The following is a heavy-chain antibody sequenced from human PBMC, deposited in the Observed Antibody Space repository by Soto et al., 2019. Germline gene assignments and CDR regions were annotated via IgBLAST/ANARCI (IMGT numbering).Heavy chain of an antibody. J-gene: IGHJ4*02. CDR1: GGSVGSRPYY. D-gene: IGHD1-7*01. CDR2: VAYTGTT. Sequence: QVQLQESGPGLVKPSETLSLTCAVSGGSVGSRPYYWSWIRQPPGKGLEWIGYVAYTGTTNYNPSLKSRVTISVDTSKNQVSLKLTSVTAADMAVYYCAMAGNYRYFDYWGQGILVTVSS. CDR3: AMAGNYRYFDY. V-gene: IGHV4-61*01.